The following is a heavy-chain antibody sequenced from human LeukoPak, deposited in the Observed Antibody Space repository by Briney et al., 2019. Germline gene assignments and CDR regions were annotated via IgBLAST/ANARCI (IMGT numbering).Heavy chain of an antibody. CDR2: ISSSSSYI. D-gene: IGHD6-19*01. CDR1: GFTFSSYS. J-gene: IGHJ5*01. V-gene: IGHV3-21*01. CDR3: ARVGDFQSVAGNCDS. Sequence: PGGSLRLSCAASGFTFSSYSTNWVRQAPGKGLEWVSAISSSSSYIYYADSVKGRFTISRDNAKNSLYLQMNSLRAEDTAVYYCARVGDFQSVAGNCDSWGQGTLVTVSS.